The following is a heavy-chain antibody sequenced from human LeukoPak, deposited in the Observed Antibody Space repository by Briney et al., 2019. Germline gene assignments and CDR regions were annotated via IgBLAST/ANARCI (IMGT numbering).Heavy chain of an antibody. CDR1: GFTFNSYG. V-gene: IGHV3-30*03. Sequence: PGTSLRLSCAASGFTFNSYGMNWVRQAPGKGLEWVTLISYDGDEKYYVDSVKGRFTISRDNAKNTLYLQMNSLRAEDTAVYYCARGLYYYDSSGYGYWGQGTLVTVSS. D-gene: IGHD3-22*01. CDR3: ARGLYYYDSSGYGY. CDR2: ISYDGDEK. J-gene: IGHJ4*02.